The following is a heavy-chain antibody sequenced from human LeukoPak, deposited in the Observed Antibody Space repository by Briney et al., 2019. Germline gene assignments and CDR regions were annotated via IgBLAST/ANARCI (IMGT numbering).Heavy chain of an antibody. D-gene: IGHD3-10*01. Sequence: PGGSLRLSCVASGFTFSNAWMTWVRQAPGRGLEWVGRITSKTDGETALYAAPAKGRLTISRDDSQNTLYLQMNSLKIEDTAVYYCTLYDSGKIDYWGQGTLVTASS. V-gene: IGHV3-15*01. CDR1: GFTFSNAW. CDR3: TLYDSGKIDY. J-gene: IGHJ4*02. CDR2: ITSKTDGETA.